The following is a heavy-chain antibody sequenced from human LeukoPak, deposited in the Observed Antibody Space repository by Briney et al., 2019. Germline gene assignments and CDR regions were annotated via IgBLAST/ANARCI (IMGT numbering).Heavy chain of an antibody. CDR1: GFTFSSYW. CDR2: IKQDGSEK. CDR3: ARANMITFPGTFGY. V-gene: IGHV3-7*01. Sequence: SGGSLRLSCAASGFTFSSYWMSWVRQAPGKGLEWVANIKQDGSEKYYVDSVKGRFTISRDNAKNSLYLQMNSLRAEDTAVYYCARANMITFPGTFGYWGQGTLVPVSS. J-gene: IGHJ4*02. D-gene: IGHD3-16*01.